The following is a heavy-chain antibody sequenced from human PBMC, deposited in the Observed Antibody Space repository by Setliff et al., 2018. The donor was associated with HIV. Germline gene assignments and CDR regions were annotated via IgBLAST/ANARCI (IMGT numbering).Heavy chain of an antibody. V-gene: IGHV1-69*02. D-gene: IGHD3-22*01. Sequence: SVKVSCKASRSTFNSHTINWVRQAPGQGLDWMGRIIPILGVANYAQRFQGKVTITADKSTSTAYMHLSSLRAEDTAVYFCARGGDYDSSGYYVTWGQGSLVTVSS. CDR1: RSTFNSHT. CDR3: ARGGDYDSSGYYVT. J-gene: IGHJ4*02. CDR2: IIPILGVA.